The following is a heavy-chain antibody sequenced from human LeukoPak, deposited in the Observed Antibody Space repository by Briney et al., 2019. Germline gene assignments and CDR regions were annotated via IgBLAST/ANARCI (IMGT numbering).Heavy chain of an antibody. D-gene: IGHD4-17*01. CDR2: ISSSSSYI. Sequence: PGGSLRLSCAASGFTFSSYSMNWVRQAPGKGLEWVSSISSSSSYIYYADSVKGRFTISRDNAKNSLYLQMNSLRAEDTAVYYCARDWGDYEPFDYWGQGTLVTVSS. J-gene: IGHJ4*02. V-gene: IGHV3-21*01. CDR1: GFTFSSYS. CDR3: ARDWGDYEPFDY.